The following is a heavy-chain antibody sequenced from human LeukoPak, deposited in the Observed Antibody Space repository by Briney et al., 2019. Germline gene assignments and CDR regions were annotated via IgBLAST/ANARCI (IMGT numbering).Heavy chain of an antibody. CDR2: ISSSSSYI. CDR1: GFTFSSYS. CDR3: ARGSVGNLDY. D-gene: IGHD6-25*01. Sequence: GGSLRLSCAASGFTFSSYSMNWVRQAPVKGLEWVSSISSSSSYIYYADSVKGRFTISRDNAKNSLYLQMNSLRAEDTAVYYCARGSVGNLDYWGQGTLVTVSS. V-gene: IGHV3-21*01. J-gene: IGHJ4*02.